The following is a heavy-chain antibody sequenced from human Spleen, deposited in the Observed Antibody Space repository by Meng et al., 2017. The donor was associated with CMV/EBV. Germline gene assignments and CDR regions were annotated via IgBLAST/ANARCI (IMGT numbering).Heavy chain of an antibody. V-gene: IGHV3-23*01. CDR2: ISESGGTT. CDR1: GFTFSNYA. CDR3: ARGYDFWSGYSADYYGMDV. J-gene: IGHJ6*02. D-gene: IGHD3-3*01. Sequence: GESLKISCAASGFTFSNYAMNWVRQAPGKGLEWVSSISESGGTTDYADSVKGRFTISRDNSKNTLYLQMSSLRAEDTAVYYCARGYDFWSGYSADYYGMDVWGQGTTVTVSS.